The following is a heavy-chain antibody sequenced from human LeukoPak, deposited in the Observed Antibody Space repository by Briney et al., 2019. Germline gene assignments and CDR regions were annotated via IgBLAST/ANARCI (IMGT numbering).Heavy chain of an antibody. V-gene: IGHV4-59*01. CDR2: IYYSGST. CDR3: ARTVNTAFAYYYYYMDV. Sequence: SETLSLTCTVSGGSISSYYWTWIRQPPGKELEWIGYIYYSGSTNYNPSLRSRVTISVDTSKNQFSLKLSSVTAADTAVYYCARTVNTAFAYYYYYMDVWGKGTTVTVSS. CDR1: GGSISSYY. J-gene: IGHJ6*03. D-gene: IGHD5-18*01.